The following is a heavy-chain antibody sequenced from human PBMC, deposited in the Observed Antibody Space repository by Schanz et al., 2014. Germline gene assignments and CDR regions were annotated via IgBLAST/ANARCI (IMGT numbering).Heavy chain of an antibody. J-gene: IGHJ3*01. V-gene: IGHV3-NL1*01. CDR1: GFTFSSYG. Sequence: VQLVESGGGVVQPGRSLRLSCAASGFTFSSYGMHWVRQVPGKGLEWVSAINTADTTYYADSVKGRFTISRDNSKNTVYLQMNSLRAEDTAVYFCARDGGRDGYNLAFDVWGQGTLVTVSS. D-gene: IGHD5-12*01. CDR2: INTADTT. CDR3: ARDGGRDGYNLAFDV.